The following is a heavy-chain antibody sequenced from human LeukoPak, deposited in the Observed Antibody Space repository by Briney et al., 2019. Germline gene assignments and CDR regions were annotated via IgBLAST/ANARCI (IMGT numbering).Heavy chain of an antibody. Sequence: GGSLRLSCAASGFTFSSYAMNWVRQAPGKGLEWVSSVSGSGGSTFYADSVKGRFTISRDNSKNTLYLQMSSLRAEDTAVYYCAKGVDSRRYSNMDVWGKGTTVTVSS. D-gene: IGHD5-12*01. J-gene: IGHJ6*03. CDR2: VSGSGGST. V-gene: IGHV3-23*01. CDR1: GFTFSSYA. CDR3: AKGVDSRRYSNMDV.